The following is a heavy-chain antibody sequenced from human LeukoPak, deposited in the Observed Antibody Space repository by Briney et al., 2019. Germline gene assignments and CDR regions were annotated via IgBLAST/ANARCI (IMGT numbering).Heavy chain of an antibody. Sequence: SETLSLTCTVSGVSISHYYWSWIRPPPGKGLEWIGYIDYTDNTYYNPSLKSRVTISIDTSKNQISLMLTSVTAADTAVYFCARAYDSSGYNDAFTFWGQGTMVTVSS. V-gene: IGHV4-59*13. CDR2: IDYTDNT. CDR1: GVSISHYY. J-gene: IGHJ3*01. D-gene: IGHD3-22*01. CDR3: ARAYDSSGYNDAFTF.